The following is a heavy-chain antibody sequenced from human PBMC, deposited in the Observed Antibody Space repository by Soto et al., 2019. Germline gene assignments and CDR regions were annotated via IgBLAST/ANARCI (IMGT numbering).Heavy chain of an antibody. V-gene: IGHV3-30*03. CDR1: GFTFSSYG. CDR2: ISYDGSNK. Sequence: GGSLRLSCAASGFTFSSYGMHWVRQAPGKGLEWVAVISYDGSNKYYADSVKGRFTISRDNSKNTLYLQMNSLRAEDTAVYYCARVANYWGQGTLVTVSS. CDR3: ARVANY. J-gene: IGHJ4*02.